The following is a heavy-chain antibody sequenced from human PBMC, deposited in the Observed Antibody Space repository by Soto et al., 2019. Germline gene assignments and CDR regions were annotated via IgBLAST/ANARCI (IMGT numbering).Heavy chain of an antibody. D-gene: IGHD2-2*01. CDR3: AKLAVVVPATPHDYMDV. CDR1: GFTFSDYG. J-gene: IGHJ6*02. CDR2: ISYHGNE. V-gene: IGHV3-30*18. Sequence: QVRLVESGGGVVQPGRSLRLSCGVSGFTFSDYGMHWVRQSPGKGLEWVAVISYHGNEYYADPVKGRFTISRDNSEKTLYLQMNSLRAEDTAVYYCAKLAVVVPATPHDYMDVWGQGTAVTVSS.